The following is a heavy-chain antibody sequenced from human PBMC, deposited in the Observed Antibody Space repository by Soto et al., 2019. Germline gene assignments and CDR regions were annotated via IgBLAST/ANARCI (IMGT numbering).Heavy chain of an antibody. V-gene: IGHV3-11*01. Sequence: QVQLVESGGGLVKPGGSLRLSCAASGFTFSDDYMTWIRRAPGKGLECISFISSSGNTVNYADSVRGRFSISRDNAKNSLYLQLNSLRVEDTAFYYCAWHRYNDYSALDNWGQGTLVTVSS. CDR3: AWHRYNDYSALDN. J-gene: IGHJ4*02. CDR1: GFTFSDDY. CDR2: ISSSGNTV. D-gene: IGHD5-12*01.